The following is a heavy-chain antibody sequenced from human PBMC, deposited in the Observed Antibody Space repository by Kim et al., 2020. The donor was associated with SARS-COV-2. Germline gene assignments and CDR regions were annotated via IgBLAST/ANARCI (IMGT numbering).Heavy chain of an antibody. J-gene: IGHJ6*02. CDR3: VREVGGSRGMDV. D-gene: IGHD6-25*01. CDR1: GFTFSNYW. V-gene: IGHV3-7*01. CDR2: INHDGSAT. Sequence: GGSLRLSCAASGFTFSNYWMSWVRQAPGKGLEWVATINHDGSATYYVDSVKGRFTISRDSAENSLFLQMNSLRAEDVSVYYCVREVGGSRGMDVWGQGTT.